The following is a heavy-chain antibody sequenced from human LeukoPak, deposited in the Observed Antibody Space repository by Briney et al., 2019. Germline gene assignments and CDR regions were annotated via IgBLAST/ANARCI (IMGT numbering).Heavy chain of an antibody. CDR3: ARQDTFDI. J-gene: IGHJ3*02. Sequence: PGGSLRLSCAASGFTVSRNFMNWLRQAPGKGLEWVSVIYTGGNTYYADSVKGRFTIYRDNSKNTLYLQMNSLRVEDTAVYYCARQDTFDIWGQGTMVTVSS. CDR2: IYTGGNT. V-gene: IGHV3-66*02. CDR1: GFTVSRNF.